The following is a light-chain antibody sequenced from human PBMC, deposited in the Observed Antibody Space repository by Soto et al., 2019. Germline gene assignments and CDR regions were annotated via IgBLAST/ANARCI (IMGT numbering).Light chain of an antibody. V-gene: IGKV3-11*01. Sequence: EIVLTQSPATLSLSPGERATLSCRASQSVSSSLGWYQQKPGQAPRLLIYDASNRAPGIPARFSGSGSGTDFTLTISSLEPEDFAVYYCQQRSSWTFGQGTKVDIK. CDR3: QQRSSWT. CDR1: QSVSSS. CDR2: DAS. J-gene: IGKJ1*01.